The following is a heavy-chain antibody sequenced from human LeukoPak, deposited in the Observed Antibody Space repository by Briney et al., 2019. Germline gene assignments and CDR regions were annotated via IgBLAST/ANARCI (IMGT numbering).Heavy chain of an antibody. CDR2: INHSGST. J-gene: IGHJ4*02. CDR1: GGSFSDYY. Sequence: SETLSLTCAVYGGSFSDYYWSWIRQPPGKGLEWIGEINHSGSTNYNPSLESRVTISVDTSKNQFSLKLSSVTAADTAVYYCARGARWSEYWGQGTLVTVSS. D-gene: IGHD2-15*01. CDR3: ARGARWSEY. V-gene: IGHV4-34*01.